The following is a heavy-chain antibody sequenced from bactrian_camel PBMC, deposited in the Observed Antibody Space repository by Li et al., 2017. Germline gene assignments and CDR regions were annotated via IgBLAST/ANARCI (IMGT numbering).Heavy chain of an antibody. CDR3: VGDAWTW. V-gene: IGHV3S31*01. D-gene: IGHD1*01. Sequence: VQLVESGGGSVRSGGSLRLSCAASGFTFTNYAMSWVRQAPGKGLEWIAGIAHDDRSTYYGDSVKGRFTISRVDAENTLYLQMDNLNSDDTALYYCVGDAWTWWGQGTQVTVS. J-gene: IGHJ4*01. CDR2: IAHDDRST. CDR1: GFTFTNYA.